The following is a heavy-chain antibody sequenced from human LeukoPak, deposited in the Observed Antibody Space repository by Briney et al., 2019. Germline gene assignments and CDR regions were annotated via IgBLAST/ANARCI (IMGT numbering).Heavy chain of an antibody. CDR1: GGSSSSSSYY. Sequence: PSETLSLTCTVSGGSSSSSSYYWGWIRQPPGKGLEWIGSIYYSGSTYYNPSLKSRVTISVDTSKNQFSLKLSSVTAADTAVYCCARFSGNPTRDAFDIWGQGTMVTVSS. J-gene: IGHJ3*02. CDR3: ARFSGNPTRDAFDI. D-gene: IGHD4-23*01. V-gene: IGHV4-39*07. CDR2: IYYSGST.